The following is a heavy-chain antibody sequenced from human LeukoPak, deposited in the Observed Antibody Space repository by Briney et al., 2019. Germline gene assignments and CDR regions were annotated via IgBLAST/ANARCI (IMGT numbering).Heavy chain of an antibody. CDR1: GFTFSSYA. CDR2: ISGSGAST. Sequence: GRSLRLSCAASGFTFSSYAMSWVRQAPGKGLEWVSSISGSGASTYYADSVKGRFTISRDNSKNTLYLQMNSLRAEDTAVYYCAKDLGFIVGGGYWGQGTLVTVSS. V-gene: IGHV3-23*01. D-gene: IGHD1-26*01. CDR3: AKDLGFIVGGGY. J-gene: IGHJ4*02.